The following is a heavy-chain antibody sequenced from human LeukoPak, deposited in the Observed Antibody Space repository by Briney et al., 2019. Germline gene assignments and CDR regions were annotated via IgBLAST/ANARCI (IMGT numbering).Heavy chain of an antibody. CDR1: GFTFSDHY. J-gene: IGHJ4*02. V-gene: IGHV3-11*04. CDR3: ARVHTISGFDY. Sequence: GGSLRLSCAVSGFTFSDHYMSWIRQAPGKGLEWVSYISGSSSGIYSADSVKGRFTISRDNAKNSLYLQMNSLRAEDTAVYYCARVHTISGFDYWGQGTLVTVSS. D-gene: IGHD3-9*01. CDR2: ISGSSSGI.